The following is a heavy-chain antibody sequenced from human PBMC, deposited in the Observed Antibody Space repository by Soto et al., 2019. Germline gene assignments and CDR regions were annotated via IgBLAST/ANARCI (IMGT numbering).Heavy chain of an antibody. CDR1: GGSISDSSYY. V-gene: IGHV4-39*01. Sequence: QLQLQQSGPGLVKPSETLSLTCTVSGGSISDSSYYWGWIRQPPGEGLEWIGSIYYTGSTYYNPSVKSRVTISVDTSKNQRSLKLRSVTAADTAVYYCAGQYWFGDYWGQGTLVTVSS. J-gene: IGHJ4*02. CDR3: AGQYWFGDY. CDR2: IYYTGST. D-gene: IGHD3-16*01.